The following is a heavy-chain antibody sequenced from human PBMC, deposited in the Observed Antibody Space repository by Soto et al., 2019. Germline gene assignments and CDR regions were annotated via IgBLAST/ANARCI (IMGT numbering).Heavy chain of an antibody. D-gene: IGHD6-19*01. CDR3: ARKSSGWYGNFQH. CDR2: INHSGST. V-gene: IGHV4-34*01. CDR1: GGSLSGYY. Sequence: QVQLQQWGAGLLKPSETLSLTCAVYGGSLSGYYWSWIRQPPGKGLEWIGEINHSGSTNYNPSLKSRVTISVDTSKNQFSLKLSSVTAADTAVYYCARKSSGWYGNFQHWGQGTLVTVSS. J-gene: IGHJ1*01.